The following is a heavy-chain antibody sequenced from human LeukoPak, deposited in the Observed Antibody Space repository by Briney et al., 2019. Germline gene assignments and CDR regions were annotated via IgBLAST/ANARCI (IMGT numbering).Heavy chain of an antibody. CDR1: GFTFSSYI. CDR2: ISSSSSYI. CDR3: AREKGYGPEFDY. Sequence: GGSLRLSCAASGFTFSSYIMNWVRQAPGKGLEWVSSISSSSSYIYYADSVKGRFTISRDNAKNSLYLQMNSLRAEDTAVYYCAREKGYGPEFDYWGQGTLVTVSS. J-gene: IGHJ4*02. D-gene: IGHD5-18*01. V-gene: IGHV3-21*01.